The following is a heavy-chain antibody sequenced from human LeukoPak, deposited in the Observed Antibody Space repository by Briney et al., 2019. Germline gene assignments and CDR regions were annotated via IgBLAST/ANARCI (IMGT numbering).Heavy chain of an antibody. CDR1: GFTFSQYT. CDR3: ARYGPYYYDSSNAFDI. V-gene: IGHV3-21*01. Sequence: PGGSLRLSCAASGFTFSQYTMNWVRQAPGKGLEWVSSISTSGSYIYYADSVKGRFTISRDNAKNSLYLQMNSLRAEDTAVYYCARYGPYYYDSSNAFDIWGQGTMVTVSS. D-gene: IGHD3-22*01. CDR2: ISTSGSYI. J-gene: IGHJ3*02.